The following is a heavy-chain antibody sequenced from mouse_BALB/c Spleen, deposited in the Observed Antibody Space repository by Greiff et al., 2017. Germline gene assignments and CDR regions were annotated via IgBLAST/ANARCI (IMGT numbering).Heavy chain of an antibody. Sequence: EVQRVESGGGLVKPGGSLKLSCAASGFAFSSYDMSWVRQTPEKRLEWVAYISSGGGSTYYPDTVKGRFTISRDNAKNTLYLQMSSLKSEDTAMYYCARQLLRYAMDYWGQGTSVTVSS. CDR3: ARQLLRYAMDY. CDR1: GFAFSSYD. D-gene: IGHD1-1*01. V-gene: IGHV5-12-1*01. J-gene: IGHJ4*01. CDR2: ISSGGGST.